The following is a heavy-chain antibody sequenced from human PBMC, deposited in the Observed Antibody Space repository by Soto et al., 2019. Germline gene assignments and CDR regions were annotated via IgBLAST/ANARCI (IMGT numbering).Heavy chain of an antibody. CDR3: ARGWLGYCSSTSCYDAFDI. Sequence: ASVKVSCKASGYTFTGYYMHWVRQAPGQGLEWKGWINPNSGGTNYAQKFQGWVTMTRDTSISTAYMELSRLRSDDTAVYYCARGWLGYCSSTSCYDAFDIWGQGTMVTVSS. CDR1: GYTFTGYY. D-gene: IGHD2-2*01. J-gene: IGHJ3*02. CDR2: INPNSGGT. V-gene: IGHV1-2*04.